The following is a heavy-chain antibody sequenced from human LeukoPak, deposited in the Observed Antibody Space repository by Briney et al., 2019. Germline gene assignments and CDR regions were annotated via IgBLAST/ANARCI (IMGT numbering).Heavy chain of an antibody. D-gene: IGHD6-6*01. V-gene: IGHV1-69*05. CDR2: IIPIFGTA. CDR3: ARDIAARLSSADYYYYMDV. CDR1: GGTFSSYA. Sequence: SVKLSCKASGGTFSSYAISWVRQAPGQGIEWMGGIIPIFGTANYAQKFQGRVTITTDESTTTAYMELSSLRSEDTAVYYCARDIAARLSSADYYYYMDVWGKGTTVTVSS. J-gene: IGHJ6*03.